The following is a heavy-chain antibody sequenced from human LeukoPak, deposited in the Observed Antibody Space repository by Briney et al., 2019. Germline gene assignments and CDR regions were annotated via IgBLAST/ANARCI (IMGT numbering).Heavy chain of an antibody. J-gene: IGHJ4*02. CDR3: ARPMVRGVYDY. CDR2: ISAYNGNT. V-gene: IGHV1-18*01. Sequence: GASVKVSCKASGYTFTSYGISWVRQAPGKGLEGMGWISAYNGNTNYAQKLQGRVTMTTDTSTSTAYMELRSLRSDDTAVYYCARPMVRGVYDYWGQGTLVTVSS. CDR1: GYTFTSYG. D-gene: IGHD3-10*01.